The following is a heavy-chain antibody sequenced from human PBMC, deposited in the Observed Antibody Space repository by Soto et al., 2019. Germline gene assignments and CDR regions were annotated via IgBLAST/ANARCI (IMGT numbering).Heavy chain of an antibody. J-gene: IGHJ4*02. V-gene: IGHV4-34*01. CDR1: GGSFSGYY. D-gene: IGHD3-22*01. CDR2: INHSAST. CDR3: ARGLHYYDSSGCLGY. Sequence: QVQLQQWGAGLLKPSETLSLTCAVYGGSFSGYYWSWIRQPPGKGLEWIGEINHSASTNYNPSLKSRVTISVDTSKNQFSLKLSSVTAADTAVYYCARGLHYYDSSGCLGYWGQGTLVTVSS.